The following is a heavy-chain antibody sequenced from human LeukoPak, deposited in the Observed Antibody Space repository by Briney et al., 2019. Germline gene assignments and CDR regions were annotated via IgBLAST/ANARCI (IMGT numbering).Heavy chain of an antibody. CDR1: GYTLTGYY. D-gene: IGHD6-19*01. V-gene: IGHV1-2*02. J-gene: IGHJ4*02. CDR2: INPNSGGT. Sequence: ASVKASCKASGYTLTGYYIHWVRQAPGQGLEWMGWINPNSGGTNYAQKFQGRVTMTRDTSISTAYMELSRLRSDDTAVYYCARSSSGWLDYWGQGTLVTVSS. CDR3: ARSSSGWLDY.